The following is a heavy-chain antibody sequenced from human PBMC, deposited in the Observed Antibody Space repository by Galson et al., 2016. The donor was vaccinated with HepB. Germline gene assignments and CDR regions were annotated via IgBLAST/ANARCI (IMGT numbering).Heavy chain of an antibody. J-gene: IGHJ4*02. CDR1: GFSFSNFA. V-gene: IGHV3-23*01. Sequence: SLRLSCAASGFSFSNFAMSWVRLAPGKGLEWVSGITGGGGTYIAGSVRGRFTISRDNSKKTLYLQLNGLRAEDTALYYCAKMKGMQLQSYGMDIWGQGTLVTVSS. CDR3: AKMKGMQLQSYGMDI. CDR2: ITGGGGT. D-gene: IGHD4-17*01.